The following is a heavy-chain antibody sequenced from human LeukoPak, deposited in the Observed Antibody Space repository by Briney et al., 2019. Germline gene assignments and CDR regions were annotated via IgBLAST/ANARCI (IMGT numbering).Heavy chain of an antibody. Sequence: ASVKVSCKASGYTFTGYYMHWVRQAPGQGLEWMGRINPNSGGTNYAQKFQGRVTMTRDTSISTAYMELSRLRSDDTAVYYCARIPDSMVRGVITWGQGTLVTVSS. J-gene: IGHJ5*02. D-gene: IGHD3-10*01. CDR3: ARIPDSMVRGVIT. V-gene: IGHV1-2*06. CDR1: GYTFTGYY. CDR2: INPNSGGT.